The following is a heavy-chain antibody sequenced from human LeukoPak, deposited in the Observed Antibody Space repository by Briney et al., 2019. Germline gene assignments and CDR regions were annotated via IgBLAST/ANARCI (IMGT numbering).Heavy chain of an antibody. J-gene: IGHJ4*02. CDR3: AKDLTGEGVDY. Sequence: GGSLRLSCEGSGFTFRSHWMSWVRQAPGKGLEWVSAISGSGGSTYYADSVKGRFTISRDNSKNTVYLQMNSLRAEDTAVYYCAKDLTGEGVDYWGQGTLVTVSS. CDR1: GFTFRSHW. V-gene: IGHV3-23*01. D-gene: IGHD7-27*01. CDR2: ISGSGGST.